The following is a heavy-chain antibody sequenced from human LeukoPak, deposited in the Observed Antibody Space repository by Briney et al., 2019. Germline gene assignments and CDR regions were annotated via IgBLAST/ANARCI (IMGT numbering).Heavy chain of an antibody. V-gene: IGHV3-74*01. J-gene: IGHJ4*02. Sequence: PGGSLRLSCAASGFAFSSYWIHWVRQAPGKGLVWVSRSNSDGSSTIYAESVKGRFTISRDNAEDTLYLQMNSLRDEDTAVYYCARDRLAAAGNFDYWGQGTLVTVSP. CDR3: ARDRLAAAGNFDY. CDR2: SNSDGSST. CDR1: GFAFSSYW. D-gene: IGHD6-13*01.